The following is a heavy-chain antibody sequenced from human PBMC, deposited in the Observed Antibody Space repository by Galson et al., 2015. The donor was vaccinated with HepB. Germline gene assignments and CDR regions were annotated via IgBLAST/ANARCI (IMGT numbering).Heavy chain of an antibody. V-gene: IGHV1-58*01. CDR2: IVVGSGDT. CDR1: GFTFSRSA. J-gene: IGHJ6*02. D-gene: IGHD3-10*02. Sequence: SVTVSCKASGFTFSRSAVQWVRQARGQRLEWIGWIVVGSGDTSYAQKFEERVTITSDMSMSTAYMELSSLASEDTAVYYCAAAEITGSPYYYVMDVWGQGTTVTVSS. CDR3: AAAEITGSPYYYVMDV.